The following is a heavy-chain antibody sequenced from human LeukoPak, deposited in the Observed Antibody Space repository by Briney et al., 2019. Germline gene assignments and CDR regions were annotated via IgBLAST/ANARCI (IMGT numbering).Heavy chain of an antibody. J-gene: IGHJ5*02. CDR1: GYTFTSYD. CDR2: MNPNSGNT. Sequence: ASVKVSCKASGYTFTSYDINWVRQATGQGLEWMGWMNPNSGNTGYAQKFQGRVTMTRNTSISTAYMELSSLRSEDTAVYYCAGVNGYSSSWYGWFDPWGQGTLVTVSS. CDR3: AGVNGYSSSWYGWFDP. D-gene: IGHD6-13*01. V-gene: IGHV1-8*01.